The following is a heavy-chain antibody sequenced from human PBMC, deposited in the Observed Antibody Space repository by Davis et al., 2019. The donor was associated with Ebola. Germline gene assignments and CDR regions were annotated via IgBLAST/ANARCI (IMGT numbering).Heavy chain of an antibody. CDR3: GRDAGYGEFDY. D-gene: IGHD5-18*01. CDR2: ISSGGDFI. J-gene: IGHJ4*02. V-gene: IGHV3-21*01. Sequence: GESLKISCAASGLSSTSQWMSWVRQAPGKGLEWVASISSGGDFIYYADSVKGRFTISRDNAKNSLYLQMNSLRAEDTAVYYCGRDAGYGEFDYWGQGTLVTVSS. CDR1: GLSSTSQW.